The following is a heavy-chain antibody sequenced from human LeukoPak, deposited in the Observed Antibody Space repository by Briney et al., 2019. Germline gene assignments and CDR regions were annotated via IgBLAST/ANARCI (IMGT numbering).Heavy chain of an antibody. CDR3: ARDIYYDSSGYYGSVY. D-gene: IGHD3-22*01. J-gene: IGHJ4*02. CDR2: ISSSSTI. Sequence: GGSLRLSCAASGFTFSGFWMHWVRQAPGKGLEWVSYISSSSTIYYADSVKGRFTISRDNAKNSLYLQMNSLRAEDTAVYYCARDIYYDSSGYYGSVYWGQGTLVTVSS. CDR1: GFTFSGFW. V-gene: IGHV3-69-1*01.